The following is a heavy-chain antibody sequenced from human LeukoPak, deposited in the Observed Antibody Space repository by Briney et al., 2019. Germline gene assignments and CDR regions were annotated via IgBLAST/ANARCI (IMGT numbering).Heavy chain of an antibody. J-gene: IGHJ6*03. Sequence: PGGSLRLSCAASGFTFSSYAMHWVRQAPGKGLEWVAVISYDGSNKYYADSVKGRFTISRDNSKNTLYLQMNSRRAEDTAVYYCGGGGHRYDFWSGYHDRYYYYMDVWGKGTTVTISS. D-gene: IGHD3-3*01. CDR2: ISYDGSNK. CDR1: GFTFSSYA. V-gene: IGHV3-30*04. CDR3: GGGGHRYDFWSGYHDRYYYYMDV.